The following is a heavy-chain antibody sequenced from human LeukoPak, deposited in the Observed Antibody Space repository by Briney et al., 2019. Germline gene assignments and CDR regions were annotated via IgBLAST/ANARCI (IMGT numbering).Heavy chain of an antibody. CDR1: GGSISNSHYY. V-gene: IGHV4-39*01. CDR3: ARPGQLGYCSGGSCYFWVY. D-gene: IGHD2-15*01. CDR2: IHYGGST. Sequence: SETLSLTCTVSGGSISNSHYYWGWIRQPPGKGLEWIGSIHYGGSTYYNPSLKSRVTISVDTSKNQFSLNLSSVTAADTAVDYCARPGQLGYCSGGSCYFWVYWGQGTLVTVSS. J-gene: IGHJ4*02.